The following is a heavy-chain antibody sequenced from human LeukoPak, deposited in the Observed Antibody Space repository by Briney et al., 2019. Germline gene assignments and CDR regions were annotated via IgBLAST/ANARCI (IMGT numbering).Heavy chain of an antibody. Sequence: PGGSLRLSCAASGFTFSSYWMSWVRQAPGKGLEWVANIKQDGSEKYYVDSVKGRFTISRDNAKNSLYLQMNSLRAEDTAVYYCARDRPYYDSSGAPFGYWGQGTLVTVSS. J-gene: IGHJ4*02. CDR3: ARDRPYYDSSGAPFGY. CDR2: IKQDGSEK. CDR1: GFTFSSYW. V-gene: IGHV3-7*01. D-gene: IGHD3-22*01.